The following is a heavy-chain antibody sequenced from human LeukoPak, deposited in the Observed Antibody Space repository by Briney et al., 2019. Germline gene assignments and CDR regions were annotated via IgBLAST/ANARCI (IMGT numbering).Heavy chain of an antibody. J-gene: IGHJ4*02. CDR2: ISSSGRNI. V-gene: IGHV3-48*03. CDR3: ARADRTSWFDY. CDR1: GFTFSNYE. Sequence: PGGSLRLSCAASGFTFSNYELNWVRQAPGKGLEWVSYISSSGRNIYYADSVNGRFTISRDNAKNSLSLQMNSLRPDDTAVYYCARADRTSWFDYWGQGILVTVSS. D-gene: IGHD2-2*01.